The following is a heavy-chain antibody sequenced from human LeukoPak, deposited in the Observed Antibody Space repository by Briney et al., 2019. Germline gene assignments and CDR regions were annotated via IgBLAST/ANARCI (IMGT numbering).Heavy chain of an antibody. J-gene: IGHJ4*02. D-gene: IGHD4-17*01. V-gene: IGHV3-33*05. CDR1: GFTFTSYA. CDR2: ISYDGSNK. CDR3: AGGSGDYSPDY. Sequence: GGSLRLSCAASGFTFTSYAMHWVRQAPGKGLEWVALISYDGSNKYYADSVRGRFTISRDNSKNTLYLQMNSLRAEDTALYYCAGGSGDYSPDYWGQGALVTVSS.